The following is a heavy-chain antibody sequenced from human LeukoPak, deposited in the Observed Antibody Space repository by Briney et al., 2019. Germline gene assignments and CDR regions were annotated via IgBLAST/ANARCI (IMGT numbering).Heavy chain of an antibody. J-gene: IGHJ4*01. CDR1: GFSFSTSE. CDR3: ARTIVYDSYGYDH. V-gene: IGHV3-53*01. Sequence: PRGSLRLSCAASGFSFSTSEVGWFRRAPRKGLEWVSLIYSGGTAYYADSVKGRFNISRDNSRNTLYLQMNSVRAEDTAMYYCARTIVYDSYGYDHWGQGALVTVS. D-gene: IGHD5-18*01. CDR2: IYSGGTA.